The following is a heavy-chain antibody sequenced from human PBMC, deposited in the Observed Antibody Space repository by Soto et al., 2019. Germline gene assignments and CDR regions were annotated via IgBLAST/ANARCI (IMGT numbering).Heavy chain of an antibody. CDR3: ATYFDDKTGLYYFGMDV. CDR1: GVTFSNFA. CDR2: MSFDGSNK. V-gene: IGHV3-30-3*01. J-gene: IGHJ6*02. D-gene: IGHD3-22*01. Sequence: QVQLVESGGRVVQPGGSLRLSCAASGVTFSNFAMHWVRQAPGKGLEWVAVMSFDGSNKFHADSVTGRFTISRDNSKNTLYLQMNSLKTDDTAVYFCATYFDDKTGLYYFGMDVWGQGTTVTVSS.